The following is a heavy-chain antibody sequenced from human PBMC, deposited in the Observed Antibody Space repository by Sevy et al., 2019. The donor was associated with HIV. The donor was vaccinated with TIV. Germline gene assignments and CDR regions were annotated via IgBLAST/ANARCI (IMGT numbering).Heavy chain of an antibody. D-gene: IGHD2-2*01. V-gene: IGHV1-24*01. CDR3: ATDIVVGLDY. J-gene: IGHJ4*02. CDR2: FDEDGEI. CDR1: GYTLTALS. Sequence: ASVKVSCKDSGYTLTALSMHWVRQAPGKGLEWMGGFDEDGEIMYAQKFQGRVTMTADTSTDTAYMELSSLRSEDTAMYYCATDIVVGLDYWGQGTLVTVSS.